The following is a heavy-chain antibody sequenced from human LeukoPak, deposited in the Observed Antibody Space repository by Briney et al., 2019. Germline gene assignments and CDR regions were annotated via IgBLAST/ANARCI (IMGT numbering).Heavy chain of an antibody. V-gene: IGHV4-39*01. J-gene: IGHJ3*02. CDR2: IYYSGST. CDR3: ANQEHDAFDI. D-gene: IGHD1/OR15-1a*01. CDR1: GGSISSSSYY. Sequence: PSETLSLTCTVSGGSISSSSYYWGWIRQPPGKGLEWIGSIYYSGSTYYNPSLKSRVTISVDTSKNQFSLKLSSVTAADTAVYYCANQEHDAFDIWGQGTMVTVSS.